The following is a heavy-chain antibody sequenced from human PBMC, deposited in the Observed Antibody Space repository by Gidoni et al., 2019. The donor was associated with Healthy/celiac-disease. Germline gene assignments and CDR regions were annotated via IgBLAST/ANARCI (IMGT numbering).Heavy chain of an antibody. CDR1: GGSISSISYY. D-gene: IGHD3-16*01. J-gene: IGHJ3*02. CDR3: ARQGELDAFDI. Sequence: GGSISSISYYWGWIRQPPGKGLEWIGSIYYSGSTYYNPSLKSRVTISVDTSKNQFSLKLSSVTDADTAVYCCARQGELDAFDIWGQGTMVTVSS. CDR2: IYYSGST. V-gene: IGHV4-39*01.